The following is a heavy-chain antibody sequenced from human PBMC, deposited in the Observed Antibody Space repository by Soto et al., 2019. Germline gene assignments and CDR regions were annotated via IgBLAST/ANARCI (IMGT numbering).Heavy chain of an antibody. CDR3: AREAGTTGNYYYGMDV. J-gene: IGHJ6*02. V-gene: IGHV1-2*02. CDR2: TSPSSGAT. D-gene: IGHD1-7*01. CDR1: GYTFIGHY. Sequence: QVQLVQSGAEVKKPGASVKVSCKASGYTFIGHYLHWVRQAPGQGLEWLGWTSPSSGATNFAQKLQGRVTMTRDTSISTAYLELSRLSSDDTAVYYCAREAGTTGNYYYGMDVWGQGTTVTVSS.